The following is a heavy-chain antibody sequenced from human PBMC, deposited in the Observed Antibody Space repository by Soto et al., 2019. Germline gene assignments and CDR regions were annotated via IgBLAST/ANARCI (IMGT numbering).Heavy chain of an antibody. D-gene: IGHD3-16*01. CDR2: ITWHSGTI. CDR3: AKEMITCGDFNYYYMDV. V-gene: IGHV3-9*01. J-gene: IGHJ6*03. Sequence: EVQLVESGGGLVQPGRSLRLACAASGFTFDQYTMHWVRQAPGKGLEWVSSITWHSGTIGYADSVKGRFTISRDNAKNSLYLQMNSLRGEDTALYYCAKEMITCGDFNYYYMDVWGNGTTVTVSS. CDR1: GFTFDQYT.